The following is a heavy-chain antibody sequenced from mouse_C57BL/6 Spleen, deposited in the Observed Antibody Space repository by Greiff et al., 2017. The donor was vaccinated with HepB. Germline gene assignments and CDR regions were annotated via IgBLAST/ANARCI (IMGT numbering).Heavy chain of an antibody. J-gene: IGHJ1*03. V-gene: IGHV5-4*01. CDR1: GFTFSSYA. Sequence: EVQRVESGGGLVKPGGSLKLSCAASGFTFSSYAMSWVRQTPEKRLEWVATISDGGSYTYYPDNVKGRFTISRDNAKNNLYLQMSHLKSEDTAMYYCARDRGYGNYPHWYFDVWGTGTTVTVSS. CDR3: ARDRGYGNYPHWYFDV. D-gene: IGHD2-10*02. CDR2: ISDGGSYT.